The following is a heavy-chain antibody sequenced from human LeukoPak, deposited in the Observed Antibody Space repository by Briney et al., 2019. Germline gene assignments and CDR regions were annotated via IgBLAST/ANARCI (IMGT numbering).Heavy chain of an antibody. CDR2: IYYNGST. Sequence: SQTLSLTCTVSGGSISSGGYYWTWIRQHPEKGLEWIGYIYYNGSTYYSPSLKSRITISADTSKNQFSLKVSSVTAADTAVYYCARGSSSSRPNFDYWGQGTLVTVSS. V-gene: IGHV4-31*03. CDR1: GGSISSGGYY. D-gene: IGHD6-6*01. CDR3: ARGSSSSRPNFDY. J-gene: IGHJ4*02.